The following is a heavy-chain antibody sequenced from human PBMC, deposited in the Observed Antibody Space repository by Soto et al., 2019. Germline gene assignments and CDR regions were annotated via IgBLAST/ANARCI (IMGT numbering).Heavy chain of an antibody. D-gene: IGHD6-6*01. CDR1: GFTFSNAW. Sequence: GRSLRLSSAASGFTFSNAWMIWVREAPRKGLEWVGGIKSKTAGGTTGYAAPVNGRFTISRDDSKNTLYVQMNSLKTEYTAVYYCTVLKEYSSSPFPGNYYYYGMDVWGQGTTVTVSS. CDR2: IKSKTAGGTT. J-gene: IGHJ6*02. V-gene: IGHV3-15*01. CDR3: TVLKEYSSSPFPGNYYYYGMDV.